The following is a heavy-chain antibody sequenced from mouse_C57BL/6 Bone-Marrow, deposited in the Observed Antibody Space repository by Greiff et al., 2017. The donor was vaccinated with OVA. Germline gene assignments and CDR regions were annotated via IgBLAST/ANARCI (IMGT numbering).Heavy chain of an antibody. Sequence: QVQLQQSGAELVRPGTSVTMSCKASGYTFTNYWIGWAKQRPGHGLEWIGDIYPGGGYTNYNEKFKGKATLTADKSSSTAYMQFSSLTSEDSAIYYCARSDYYGLYAMDYWGQGTSVTVSS. V-gene: IGHV1-63*01. CDR1: GYTFTNYW. CDR2: IYPGGGYT. D-gene: IGHD1-1*01. J-gene: IGHJ4*01. CDR3: ARSDYYGLYAMDY.